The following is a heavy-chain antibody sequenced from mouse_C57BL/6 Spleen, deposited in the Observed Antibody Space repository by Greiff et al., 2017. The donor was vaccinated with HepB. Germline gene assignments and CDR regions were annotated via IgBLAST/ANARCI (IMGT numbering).Heavy chain of an antibody. V-gene: IGHV5-17*01. CDR2: ISSGSSTI. J-gene: IGHJ4*01. CDR3: ARVDYYGSSYPNYYAMDY. CDR1: GFTFSDYG. D-gene: IGHD1-1*01. Sequence: EVKLMESGGGLVKPGGSLKLSCAASGFTFSDYGMHWVRQAPEKGLEWVAYISSGSSTIYYADTVKGRFTISRDNAKNTLFLQMTSLKSEDTAMYYCARVDYYGSSYPNYYAMDYWGQGTSVTVSS.